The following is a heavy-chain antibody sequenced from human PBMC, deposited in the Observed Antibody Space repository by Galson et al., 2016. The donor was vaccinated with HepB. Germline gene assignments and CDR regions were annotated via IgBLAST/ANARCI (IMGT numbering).Heavy chain of an antibody. CDR1: GFTFSSYG. CDR2: ISYDGSNK. V-gene: IGHV3-30*18. Sequence: SLRLSCAASGFTFSSYGMHWVRQAPGKGLEWVAVISYDGSNKYYEDSVKGRFTISRDNSKNTLYLQMNSLRAEDTAVYYCAKDSGYDGGAFEYWGQGTLVTVSS. CDR3: AKDSGYDGGAFEY. J-gene: IGHJ4*02. D-gene: IGHD5-12*01.